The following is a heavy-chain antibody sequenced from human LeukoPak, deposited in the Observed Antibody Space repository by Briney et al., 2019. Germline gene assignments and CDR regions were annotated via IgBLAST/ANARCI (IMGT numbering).Heavy chain of an antibody. J-gene: IGHJ4*02. CDR1: GFTFSSYS. Sequence: PGGSLRLSCAASGFTFSSYSMNWVRQAPGEGLEWVSYISSLSGTIYYADSVKGRFTISRDNAKNSVYLQMDSLRAEDTAVYYCARGYRVLRFLEWSGFDYWGQGTLVTVSS. V-gene: IGHV3-48*01. CDR3: ARGYRVLRFLEWSGFDY. D-gene: IGHD3-3*01. CDR2: ISSLSGTI.